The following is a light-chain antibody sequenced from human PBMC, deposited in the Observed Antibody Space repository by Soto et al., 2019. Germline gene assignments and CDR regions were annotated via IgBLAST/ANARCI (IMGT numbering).Light chain of an antibody. Sequence: SYELTQPSSVSVSPGQTARITCSGDVLAKKYARWFQQKPGQAPVLVIYKDSERPSGIPERFSRSSSGTTLAFTIRGAQVEDESDYCCYAAAVNKGVFGGGTKLTVL. CDR2: KDS. CDR1: VLAKKY. J-gene: IGLJ2*01. V-gene: IGLV3-27*01. CDR3: YAAAVNKGV.